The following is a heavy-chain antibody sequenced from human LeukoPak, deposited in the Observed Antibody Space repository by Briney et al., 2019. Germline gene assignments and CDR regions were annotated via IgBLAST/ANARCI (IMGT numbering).Heavy chain of an antibody. CDR3: AKRRYCTSSSCHDFDY. CDR2: ISADGDST. D-gene: IGHD2-2*01. Sequence: GGSLRLSCAASGFTFGTYAMNWVRQAPGKGLEWVSAISADGDSTYYADSVKGRFTISRDNSKNTLYLQMNSLRPGDTAVYYCAKRRYCTSSSCHDFDYWGQGTLVTVSS. V-gene: IGHV3-23*01. CDR1: GFTFGTYA. J-gene: IGHJ4*02.